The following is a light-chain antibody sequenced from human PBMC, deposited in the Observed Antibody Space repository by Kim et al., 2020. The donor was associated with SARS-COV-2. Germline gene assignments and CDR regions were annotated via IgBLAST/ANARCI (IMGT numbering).Light chain of an antibody. V-gene: IGLV2-11*03. CDR3: CSYAGNYLVV. Sequence: GHSITISCSGTSSDIGIYNLVSWYQQHPRKAPKLMIYAVTTRPSGFPDRFSGSKSGNTASLTVSGLQAEDEADYYCCSYAGNYLVVFGGGTQLTVL. CDR1: SSDIGIYNL. CDR2: AVT. J-gene: IGLJ2*01.